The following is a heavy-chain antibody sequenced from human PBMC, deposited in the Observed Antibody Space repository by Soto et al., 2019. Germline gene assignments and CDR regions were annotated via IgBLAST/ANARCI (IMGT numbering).Heavy chain of an antibody. CDR1: GYTFTSYG. Sequence: QVQLVQSGAEVKKPGASVKVSCKASGYTFTSYGISWVRQAPGQGLEWMGWISAYNGNTNYAQKLQGRVTMTTDTSTSTAYMEMRSLRSDDTAVYYCARDIVVVPAAMPGDDYWGQGTLVTVSS. D-gene: IGHD2-2*01. J-gene: IGHJ4*02. V-gene: IGHV1-18*01. CDR2: ISAYNGNT. CDR3: ARDIVVVPAAMPGDDY.